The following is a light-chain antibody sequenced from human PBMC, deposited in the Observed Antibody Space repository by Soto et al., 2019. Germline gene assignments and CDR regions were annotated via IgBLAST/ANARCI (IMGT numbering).Light chain of an antibody. V-gene: IGKV3-15*01. CDR1: QSVSSS. CDR3: QQRASWPPSLT. J-gene: IGKJ4*01. Sequence: EIVLTQSPATLSVSLGQTATLSCRASQSVSSSLAWYQHTPGRAPRLLIYGASTRATGIPTRFSGSGSGTEFTLTISSLQSEDFAVYYCQQRASWPPSLTFGGGTKVDIK. CDR2: GAS.